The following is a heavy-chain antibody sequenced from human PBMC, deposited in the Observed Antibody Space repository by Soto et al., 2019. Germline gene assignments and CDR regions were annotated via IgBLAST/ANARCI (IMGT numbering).Heavy chain of an antibody. J-gene: IGHJ4*02. V-gene: IGHV4-34*01. CDR2: INHSGST. CDR1: GGSFSGYY. CDR3: ARAAPRYCGGGSGSSGGDY. D-gene: IGHD2-15*01. Sequence: QVQLQQWGAGLLKPSETLSLTCAVYGGSFSGYYWSWIRQPPGKGLEWIGEINHSGSTNYNPSLKSRATISEDPSKTQFSRRRGSVTAAEPAVYYCARAAPRYCGGGSGSSGGDYWGQGTRVPVSS.